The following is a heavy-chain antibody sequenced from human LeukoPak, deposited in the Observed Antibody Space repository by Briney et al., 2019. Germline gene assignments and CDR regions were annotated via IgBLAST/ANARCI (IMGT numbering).Heavy chain of an antibody. CDR3: ARDPRAGIAARPGYFDY. D-gene: IGHD6-6*01. Sequence: GGSLRLSCAASGFTFSSYSMNWVRQAPGKGLEWVSSISSSSSYIYYADSVKGRFTISRDNAKNSLYPQMNSLRAEDTAVYYCARDPRAGIAARPGYFDYWGQGTLVTVSS. J-gene: IGHJ4*02. CDR1: GFTFSSYS. V-gene: IGHV3-21*01. CDR2: ISSSSSYI.